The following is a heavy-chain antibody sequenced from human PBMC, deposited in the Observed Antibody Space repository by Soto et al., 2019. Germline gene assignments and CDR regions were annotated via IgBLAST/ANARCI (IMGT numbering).Heavy chain of an antibody. V-gene: IGHV1-58*01. J-gene: IGHJ4*02. D-gene: IGHD2-2*01. CDR2: IVVGSGNT. CDR3: AAAAVPATAFFDY. CDR1: GFTFTSSA. Sequence: GXSVKVSCKASGFTFTSSAVQWVRQARGQRLEWIGWIVVGSGNTNYAQKFQERVTITRDMSTSTAYMELSSLRSEDTAVYYCAAAAVPATAFFDYWGQGTLVTVSS.